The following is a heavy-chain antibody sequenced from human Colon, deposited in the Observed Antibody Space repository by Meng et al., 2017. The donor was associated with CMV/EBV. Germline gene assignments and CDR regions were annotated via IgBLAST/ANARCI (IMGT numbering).Heavy chain of an antibody. D-gene: IGHD1-26*01. CDR3: ARGYSGTSS. Sequence: QVVGVGGDLVQPWGSLRLSGAASGFTVSSTHMSWVRQAPGKGLEWVSVIYSGGSTFYADSVKGRFTISRDNSKNTLYLQMNSLSAEDTAVYYCARGYSGTSSWGQGTLVTVSS. CDR2: IYSGGST. J-gene: IGHJ4*02. V-gene: IGHV3-66*01. CDR1: GFTVSSTH.